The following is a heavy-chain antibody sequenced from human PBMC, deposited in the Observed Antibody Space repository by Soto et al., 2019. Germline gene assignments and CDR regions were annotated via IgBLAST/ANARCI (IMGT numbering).Heavy chain of an antibody. CDR1: GLTFSGYW. CDR3: LRSYDF. CDR2: IKTDGSST. V-gene: IGHV3-74*01. Sequence: GGSLRLSCAASGLTFSGYWMHWVRQAPGKGLVWVARIKTDGSSTDYVDSVRGRFTISRDNAKNTLYLQKNSLRAGDTSVYYCLRSYDFWGQGTLVTVSS. J-gene: IGHJ4*02.